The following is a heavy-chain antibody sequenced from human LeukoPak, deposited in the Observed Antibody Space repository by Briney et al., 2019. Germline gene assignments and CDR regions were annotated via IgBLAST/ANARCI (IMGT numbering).Heavy chain of an antibody. J-gene: IGHJ4*01. V-gene: IGHV3-48*01. CDR3: ARPPLGAAQLLF. Sequence: GGSLRLSCAASGFTFSSYSMNWVRQAPGKGLEWLSYISSTSNVIYYADSVKGRFTISRGNAKNSLYLQMNSLRAEDTAMYYCARPPLGAAQLLFWGQGTMVTVSS. D-gene: IGHD2-2*01. CDR1: GFTFSSYS. CDR2: ISSTSNVI.